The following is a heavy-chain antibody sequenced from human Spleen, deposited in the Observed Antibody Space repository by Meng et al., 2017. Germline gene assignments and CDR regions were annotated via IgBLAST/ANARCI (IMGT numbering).Heavy chain of an antibody. Sequence: LLLCSVPRLVRPSDTPSHTCTVSCGSVSSPNHYWSLIRTPPGKGLEWIGYIYYSGRTQYNHYLQSRVTISVDTSKNQFSLTLTSVTSADTAVYYCARSAYYYSSALQFDYWGQGTLVTVSS. J-gene: IGHJ4*02. CDR3: ARSAYYYSSALQFDY. V-gene: IGHV4-61*01. CDR1: CGSVSSPNHY. D-gene: IGHD3-22*01. CDR2: IYYSGRT.